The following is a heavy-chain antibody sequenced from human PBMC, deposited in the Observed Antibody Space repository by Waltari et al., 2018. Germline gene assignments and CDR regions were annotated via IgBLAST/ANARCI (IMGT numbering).Heavy chain of an antibody. CDR2: MNTNSGNT. Sequence: QVQLVQSGAEVKKPGASVMVSCKASGSTFTSYDINRVRQDTGQGLEWMGGMNTNSGNTGYARKFQGRDTMTRNTSISTAYMELSSLRSEDTAVYYCARRLVHTWLVQAPMDVWGKGTTVTVSS. CDR1: GSTFTSYD. D-gene: IGHD6-19*01. J-gene: IGHJ6*03. V-gene: IGHV1-8*01. CDR3: ARRLVHTWLVQAPMDV.